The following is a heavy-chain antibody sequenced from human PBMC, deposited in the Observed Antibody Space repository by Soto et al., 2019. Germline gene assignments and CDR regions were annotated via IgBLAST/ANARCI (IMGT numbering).Heavy chain of an antibody. CDR1: GFTFSSYA. Sequence: PGGSLRLSCAASGFTFSSYAMSWVRQAPGKGLEWVSAIIGSGGSTYYADSVKGRFTISRDNSKNTLYLQMNSLRAEDTAVYYCASGGSGYYNYWGQGTLVTVSS. J-gene: IGHJ4*02. CDR2: IIGSGGST. D-gene: IGHD3-22*01. V-gene: IGHV3-23*01. CDR3: ASGGSGYYNY.